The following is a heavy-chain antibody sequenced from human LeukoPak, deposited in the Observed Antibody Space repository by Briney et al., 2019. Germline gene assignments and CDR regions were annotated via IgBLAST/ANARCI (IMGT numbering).Heavy chain of an antibody. CDR2: ISGSGGST. Sequence: PGGSLRRSCAASGFTCSSYAMSWVRQAPGKGLEWVSAISGSGGSTYYADSVKGRFTISRDNSKNTLYLQMNSLRAEDTAVYYCAKDLTIFGVVISPAGSWGQGTLVTVSS. CDR1: GFTCSSYA. V-gene: IGHV3-23*01. D-gene: IGHD3-3*01. CDR3: AKDLTIFGVVISPAGS. J-gene: IGHJ5*02.